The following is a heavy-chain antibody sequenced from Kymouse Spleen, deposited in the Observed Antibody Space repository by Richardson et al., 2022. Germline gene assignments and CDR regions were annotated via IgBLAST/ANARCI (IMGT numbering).Heavy chain of an antibody. CDR3: ARDRGSSGYFDY. Sequence: EVQLVESGGGLVQPGGSLRLSCAASGFTFSSYDMHWVRQATGKGLEWVSAIGTAGDTYYPGSVKGRFTISRENAKNSLYLQMNSLRAGDTAVYYCARDRGSSGYFDYWGQGTLVTVSS. J-gene: IGHJ4*02. D-gene: IGHD6-19*01. CDR1: GFTFSSYD. CDR2: IGTAGDT. V-gene: IGHV3-13*01.